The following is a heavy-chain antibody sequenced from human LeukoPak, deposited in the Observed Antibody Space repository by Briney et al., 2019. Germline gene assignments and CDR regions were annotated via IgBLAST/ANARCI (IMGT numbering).Heavy chain of an antibody. Sequence: GGSLRLSCAASGFTLSSYGMHWVRQAPGKGLEWVSYISSSGSTIYYADSVKGRFTISRDNAKNSLYLQMNSLRAEDTAVYYCAGGVVDTAMVTNYYYYYGMDVWGKGTTVTVSS. CDR2: ISSSGSTI. D-gene: IGHD5-18*01. J-gene: IGHJ6*04. CDR1: GFTLSSYG. V-gene: IGHV3-48*04. CDR3: AGGVVDTAMVTNYYYYYGMDV.